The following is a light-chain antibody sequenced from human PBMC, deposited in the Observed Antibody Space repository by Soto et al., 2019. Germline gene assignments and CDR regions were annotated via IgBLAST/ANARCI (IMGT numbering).Light chain of an antibody. J-gene: IGKJ1*01. CDR2: EVS. Sequence: VMTQTPLSLSVTPGQPASISCTSSQSLLLGDGKTYLSWYLQKPGQPPQLLIHEVSIRFSGVPDRFSGSGSGTDFTLKISRVEAEDVGVYYCMQAIQFPRTFGQGTKVEIK. V-gene: IGKV2-29*03. CDR3: MQAIQFPRT. CDR1: QSLLLGDGKTY.